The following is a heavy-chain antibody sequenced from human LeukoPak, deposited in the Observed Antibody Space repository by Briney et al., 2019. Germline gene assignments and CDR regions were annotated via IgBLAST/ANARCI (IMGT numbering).Heavy chain of an antibody. D-gene: IGHD1-1*01. CDR1: GGSISSYY. CDR2: IYYSGSTNSGST. CDR3: AREKRPERGWFDP. J-gene: IGHJ5*02. Sequence: SETLSLTCTVSGGSISSYYWSWIRQPPGKGREGIGLIYYSGSTNSGSTHYNPSLKSRGTISVDTSKNQFSLKLSSVTAADTAVYYCAREKRPERGWFDPWGQGTLVTVSS. V-gene: IGHV4-59*12.